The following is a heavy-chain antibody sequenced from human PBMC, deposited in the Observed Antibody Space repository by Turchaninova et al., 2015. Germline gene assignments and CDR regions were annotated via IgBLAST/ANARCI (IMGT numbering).Heavy chain of an antibody. V-gene: IGHV4-59*08. CDR1: GGPSSTYY. D-gene: IGHD1-26*01. J-gene: IGHJ3*02. CDR2: IYYSWIT. Sequence: QVQLQESDPGLVKPSETLSLTCTVSGGPSSTYYWSWIRQPPGKGLEWIGYIYYSWITNYNPSLKSRVTISVDTSKNQFSLKLNSVTAADTAVYYCARHGPTSATYYRSFDIWGQGTMVTVSS. CDR3: ARHGPTSATYYRSFDI.